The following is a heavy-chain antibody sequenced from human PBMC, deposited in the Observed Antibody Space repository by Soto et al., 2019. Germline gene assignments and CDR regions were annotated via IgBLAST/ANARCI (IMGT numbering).Heavy chain of an antibody. CDR3: ARDGRVLLFGELSPHYYYGMDV. CDR1: GGTFSSYA. V-gene: IGHV1-69*01. Sequence: QVQLVQSGAEVKKPGSSVKVSCKASGGTFSSYAISWVRQAPGQGLEWMGGIIPIFGTANYAQKFQGRVTITADESTSTAYMELSSLRSENTAVYYCARDGRVLLFGELSPHYYYGMDVWGQGTTVTVSS. D-gene: IGHD3-10*01. CDR2: IIPIFGTA. J-gene: IGHJ6*02.